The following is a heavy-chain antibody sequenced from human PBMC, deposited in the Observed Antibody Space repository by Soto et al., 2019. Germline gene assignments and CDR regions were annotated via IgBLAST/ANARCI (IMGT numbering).Heavy chain of an antibody. V-gene: IGHV4-31*03. CDR1: GGSISSGGYY. CDR2: IYYSGST. CDR3: ASGTTYYYDSSGSVNFDY. Sequence: SETLSLTCTVSGGSISSGGYYWSWIRQHPGKGLEWIGYIYYSGSTYYNPSLKSRVTISVDTSKNQFSLKLSSVTAADTAVYYCASGTTYYYDSSGSVNFDYWGQGTLVTVSS. J-gene: IGHJ4*02. D-gene: IGHD3-22*01.